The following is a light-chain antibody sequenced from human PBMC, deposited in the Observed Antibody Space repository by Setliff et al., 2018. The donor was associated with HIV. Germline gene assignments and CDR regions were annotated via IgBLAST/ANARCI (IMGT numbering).Light chain of an antibody. Sequence: QSVLTQPPSVSAAPGQTATIFCPGSNSNIESNYVSWYQQLPGTAPKLLIYENDKRPSGVSERFSGSKSGTSATLVITGLQTGDEADYYCGTWDSGLSGGCVFGTGTKVTVL. V-gene: IGLV1-51*02. CDR1: NSNIESNY. CDR2: END. J-gene: IGLJ1*01. CDR3: GTWDSGLSGGCV.